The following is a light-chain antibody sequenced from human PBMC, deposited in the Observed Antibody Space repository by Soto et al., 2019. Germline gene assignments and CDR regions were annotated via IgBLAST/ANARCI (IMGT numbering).Light chain of an antibody. CDR1: QSVRSCY. CDR2: GAS. J-gene: IGKJ1*01. V-gene: IGKV3-20*01. CDR3: QQYGSSPQT. Sequence: EIVLTQSPGTLSLSPGERATLSCRASQSVRSCYLAWYQQKPGQAPSILIFGASSRATGIPDMFSGSGSGTDFTLTISRLEPEDFAVYYCQQYGSSPQTFGQGTKVEIK.